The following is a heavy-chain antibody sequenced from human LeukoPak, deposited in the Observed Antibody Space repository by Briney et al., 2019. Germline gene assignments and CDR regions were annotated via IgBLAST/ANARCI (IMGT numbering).Heavy chain of an antibody. J-gene: IGHJ4*02. CDR2: IYPGGSDP. CDR1: GYSFTNYW. V-gene: IGHV5-51*01. Sequence: GESLKISCKGSGYSFTNYWIGWVRQMPGKGLEWMGIIYPGGSDPRYSPSFQGQVTISADKSISTAYLQRSSLKASDTAMYYCARHVREDTRFLDYWGLGTLVTVSS. CDR3: ARHVREDTRFLDY. D-gene: IGHD2-15*01.